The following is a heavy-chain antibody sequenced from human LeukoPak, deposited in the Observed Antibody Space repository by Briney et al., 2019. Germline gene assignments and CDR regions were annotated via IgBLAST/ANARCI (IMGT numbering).Heavy chain of an antibody. CDR1: GFTFSRDS. V-gene: IGHV3-48*02. Sequence: GGSLRLSCAGSGFTFSRDSMHWVRQAPGKGLEWVSYISSSGNTKHYVDSVKGRFIISRDNAKNSVYLQMNSLRNEDTAVYYCARDLTSVPTRWGQGTLVTVSS. CDR2: ISSSGNTK. D-gene: IGHD4-17*01. J-gene: IGHJ4*02. CDR3: ARDLTSVPTR.